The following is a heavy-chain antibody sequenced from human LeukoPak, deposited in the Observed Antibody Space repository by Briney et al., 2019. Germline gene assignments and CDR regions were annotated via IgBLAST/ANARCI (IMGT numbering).Heavy chain of an antibody. Sequence: PGGSLRLSCAASGFTFSSYSMNWVRQAPGKGLEWVSHITASGTAMFYADSVKGRFTISRDNAKNSLYLQMNSLRDEDTAVYYCARDTPGDGYNRGDYWGQGTLVTVSS. CDR3: ARDTPGDGYNRGDY. CDR2: ITASGTAM. CDR1: GFTFSSYS. D-gene: IGHD5-24*01. V-gene: IGHV3-48*02. J-gene: IGHJ4*02.